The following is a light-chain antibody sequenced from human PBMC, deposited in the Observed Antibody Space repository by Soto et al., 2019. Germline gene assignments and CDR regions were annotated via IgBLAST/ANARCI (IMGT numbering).Light chain of an antibody. Sequence: GARLSITMRASQGISTSLAWYQVKPGKAPKLLIYAASTLESGVPSRFSATVSGTEFTLTISSLQPEDFATYYCQQLYSYPITFGQGTRLEIK. CDR2: AAS. V-gene: IGKV1-9*01. J-gene: IGKJ5*01. CDR1: QGISTS. CDR3: QQLYSYPIT.